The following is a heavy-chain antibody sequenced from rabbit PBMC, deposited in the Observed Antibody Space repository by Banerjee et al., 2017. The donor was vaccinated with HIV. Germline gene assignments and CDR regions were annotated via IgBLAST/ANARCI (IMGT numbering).Heavy chain of an antibody. J-gene: IGHJ4*01. V-gene: IGHV1S40*01. CDR1: GFDLSNYFY. CDR2: IHISSGGT. Sequence: QSLEESGGDLVKPGASLTLTCTASGFDLSNYFYIFWVRQAPGKGLEWIGTIHISSGGTWYASWMNGRFSISKTSSTTVTLQMTSLTAADTATYFCARELGGSVDLWGPGTLVTVS. CDR3: ARELGGSVDL. D-gene: IGHD8-1*01.